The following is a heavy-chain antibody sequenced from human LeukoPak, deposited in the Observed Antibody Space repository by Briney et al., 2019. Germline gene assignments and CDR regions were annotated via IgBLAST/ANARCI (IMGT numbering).Heavy chain of an antibody. CDR2: INPNSGGT. J-gene: IGHJ5*02. D-gene: IGHD2-2*03. CDR1: GYTFTGYY. V-gene: IGHV1-2*02. CDR3: ARDLDIVVVAAPNWFDP. Sequence: GASVKVSCKASGYTFTGYYMHWVRQAPGQGLEWMGWINPNSGGTNYAQKFQGRVTMTRDTSISTAYMELSRLRSDDTAVYYCARDLDIVVVAAPNWFDPWGQGTLVTASS.